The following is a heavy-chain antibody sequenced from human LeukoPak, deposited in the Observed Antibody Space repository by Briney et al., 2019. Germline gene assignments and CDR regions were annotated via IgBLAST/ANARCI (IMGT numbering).Heavy chain of an antibody. Sequence: SETLSLTCTVSGGSISSGGYYWSWIRQHPGKGLEWIGYIYYGGSTYYNPSLKSRVTISVDTSKNQFSLKLSSVTAADTAVYYCARGSYYYDSSGYYYYFDYWGQGTLVTVSS. CDR3: ARGSYYYDSSGYYYYFDY. CDR2: IYYGGST. V-gene: IGHV4-31*03. CDR1: GGSISSGGYY. D-gene: IGHD3-22*01. J-gene: IGHJ4*02.